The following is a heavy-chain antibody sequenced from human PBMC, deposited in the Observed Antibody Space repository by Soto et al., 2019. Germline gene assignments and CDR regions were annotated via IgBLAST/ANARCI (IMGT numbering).Heavy chain of an antibody. J-gene: IGHJ4*02. Sequence: EVQLLESGGGLVQPGGSLRLSCAASGFTFSSYAMSWVRQAPGKGLEWVSPTTGSGGSTYYADSVKGRFTISRDKPKNTRDQQMNSLRGEATAVYYSAKRSGYSYGNGYYFDDWGQRSLITVAS. CDR3: AKRSGYSYGNGYYFDD. V-gene: IGHV3-23*01. CDR1: GFTFSSYA. D-gene: IGHD5-18*01. CDR2: TTGSGGST.